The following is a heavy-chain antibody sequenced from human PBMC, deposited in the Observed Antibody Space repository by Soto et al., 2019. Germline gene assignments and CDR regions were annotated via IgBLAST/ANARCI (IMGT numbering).Heavy chain of an antibody. CDR3: VRMNADDYSSYYAIDL. J-gene: IGHJ6*02. D-gene: IGHD5-12*01. CDR2: IFLDAER. Sequence: SGPTLVNPTETLTLTCNVSGFSLTTGRMGVSWIRQPPGKALEWLALIFLDAERSYSQSLQGRLTVSKVGFGSQVVLSMTNMDPVDTGTYVCVRMNADDYSSYYAIDLWGQVTTVTVSS. CDR1: GFSLTTGRMG. V-gene: IGHV2-26*01.